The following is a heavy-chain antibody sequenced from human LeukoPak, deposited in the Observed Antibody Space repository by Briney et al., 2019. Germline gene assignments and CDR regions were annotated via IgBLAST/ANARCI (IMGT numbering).Heavy chain of an antibody. D-gene: IGHD2-21*02. CDR3: ARAVVVTAYDF. CDR2: INHSGST. V-gene: IGHV4-34*01. CDR1: GGSFSGYY. Sequence: PSETLSLTCAVYGGSFSGYYWSWIRQPPGKGLEWVGEINHSGSTNYNPSLKSRVTISIDTSKNQFSLKLSSVTAADTAVYYCARAVVVTAYDFWGQGTLVTASS. J-gene: IGHJ4*02.